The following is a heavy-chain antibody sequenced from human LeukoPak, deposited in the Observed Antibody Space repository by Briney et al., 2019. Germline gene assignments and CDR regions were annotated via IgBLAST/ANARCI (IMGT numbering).Heavy chain of an antibody. CDR1: GGSISSGGYY. V-gene: IGHV4-61*08. CDR2: IDYSGST. Sequence: SETLSLTCTVSGGSISSGGYYWSWIRQPPGKGLEWIGYIDYSGSTNYNPSLKSRVTMSVDTSNNQFSLRLSSVTAADTAVYYCARDVQSTEVTSSGYFYSYYMDVWGKGTTVTVSS. J-gene: IGHJ6*03. CDR3: ARDVQSTEVTSSGYFYSYYMDV. D-gene: IGHD2-21*02.